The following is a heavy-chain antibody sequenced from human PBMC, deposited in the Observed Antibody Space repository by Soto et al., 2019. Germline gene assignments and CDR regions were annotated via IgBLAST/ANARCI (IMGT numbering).Heavy chain of an antibody. Sequence: QVPLVQSGAEVKKPGASVKVSCKASGYTFTSYYMHWVRQAPGQGLEWMGIINPSGGSTSYAQKFKGRVTMTRDTSTSTGYMELSSLSSEDTALYYCARDPGIAGRRAFAIWGQGTMVTVSS. CDR3: ARDPGIAGRRAFAI. CDR2: INPSGGST. V-gene: IGHV1-46*01. CDR1: GYTFTSYY. D-gene: IGHD6-13*01. J-gene: IGHJ3*02.